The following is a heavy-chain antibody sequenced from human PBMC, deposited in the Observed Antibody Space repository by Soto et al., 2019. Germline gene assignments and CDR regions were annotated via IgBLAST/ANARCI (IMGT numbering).Heavy chain of an antibody. CDR1: GFTFSSFA. D-gene: IGHD2-8*01. Sequence: ESGGGVVQPGTSLRLSCTASGFTFSSFALHWVRQAPGKGLEWVAIIWPDGNDKYYADSVKGRFTISSDNSKRTLSLQMNSLRAEDTAVYYCVRGSSCSNGVRYNLGWFGPWGQGTLVTVSS. CDR2: IWPDGNDK. V-gene: IGHV3-33*08. CDR3: VRGSSCSNGVRYNLGWFGP. J-gene: IGHJ5*02.